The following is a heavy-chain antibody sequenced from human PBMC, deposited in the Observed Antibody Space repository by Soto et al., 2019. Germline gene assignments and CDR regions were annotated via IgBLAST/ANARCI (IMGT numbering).Heavy chain of an antibody. CDR3: AKDGASGSYPPSCYFCTDV. D-gene: IGHD1-26*01. CDR2: LSGSGGNA. CDR1: GFTFSSYA. Sequence: EVQLLESGGGLVQPGGSLRLSCADSGFTFSSYAMSWVRQAPGKGLEWVSTLSGSGGNAYYADSVKGRFSISRDNSKNKPRLKRNSLRDDDTAVYYCAKDGASGSYPPSCYFCTDVWGQANTV. J-gene: IGHJ6*02. V-gene: IGHV3-23*01.